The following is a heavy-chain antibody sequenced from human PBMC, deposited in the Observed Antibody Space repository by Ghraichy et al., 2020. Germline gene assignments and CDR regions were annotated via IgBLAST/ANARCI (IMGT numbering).Heavy chain of an antibody. CDR1: GFTFSSYG. CDR3: AKDHLHIVVVTASPSGAFDI. V-gene: IGHV3-30*18. J-gene: IGHJ3*02. CDR2: ISYDGSNK. Sequence: GGSLRLSCAASGFTFSSYGMHWVRQAPGKGLEWVAVISYDGSNKYYADSVKGRFTISRDNSKNTLYLQMNSLRAEDTAVYYCAKDHLHIVVVTASPSGAFDIWGQGTMVTVSS. D-gene: IGHD2-21*02.